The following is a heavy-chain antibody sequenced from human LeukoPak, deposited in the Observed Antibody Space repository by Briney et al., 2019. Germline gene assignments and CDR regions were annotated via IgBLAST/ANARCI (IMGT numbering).Heavy chain of an antibody. D-gene: IGHD2-15*01. CDR2: ISGSGGST. CDR1: GFTFSDYY. V-gene: IGHV3-23*01. Sequence: GGSLRLSCAASGFTFSDYYMSWIRQAPGKGLEWVSAISGSGGSTYYADSVKGRFTISRDNSKNTLYLQMNSLRAEDTAVYYCAKQTVVVVADSYYFEYWGQGTLVTVSS. CDR3: AKQTVVVVADSYYFEY. J-gene: IGHJ4*02.